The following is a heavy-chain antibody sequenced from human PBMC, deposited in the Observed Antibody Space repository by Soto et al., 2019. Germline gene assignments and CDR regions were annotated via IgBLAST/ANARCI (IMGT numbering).Heavy chain of an antibody. J-gene: IGHJ4*02. CDR1: GGTFSRYT. CDR2: ITPMFGTA. D-gene: IGHD3-22*01. Sequence: SVKVSCKASGGTFSRYTISWVRQAPGQGLEWMGGITPMFGTANYAQKFQGRVTIAADESTSTAYMELSSLRSEDTAVYYCARQFDYESSGYYYAYWGQGTVVTVPQ. CDR3: ARQFDYESSGYYYAY. V-gene: IGHV1-69*13.